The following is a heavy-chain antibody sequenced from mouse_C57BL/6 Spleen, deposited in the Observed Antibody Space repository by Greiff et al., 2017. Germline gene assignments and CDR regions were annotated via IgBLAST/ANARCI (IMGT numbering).Heavy chain of an antibody. J-gene: IGHJ2*01. Sequence: QVQLKQSGPELVKPGASVKISCKASGYAFSSSWMNWVKQRPGKGLEWIGRIYPGDGDTNYNGKLKGKATLTADKSSSTAYMQLSSLTSEDSAVYFCARGGLGSYYFDYWGQGTTLTVSS. CDR1: GYAFSSSW. CDR3: ARGGLGSYYFDY. CDR2: IYPGDGDT. V-gene: IGHV1-82*01. D-gene: IGHD4-1*01.